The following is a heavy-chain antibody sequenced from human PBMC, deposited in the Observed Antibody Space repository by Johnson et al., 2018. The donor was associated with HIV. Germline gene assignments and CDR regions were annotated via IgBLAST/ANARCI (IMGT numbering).Heavy chain of an antibody. CDR1: GFTFDDYG. D-gene: IGHD6-6*01. Sequence: GFTFDDYGMSWVRQAPGKGLEWVANIKQDGSEKYYVDSVKGRFTISRDNAKNSLYLQMNSLRAEDTAVYYCARANGQLGGAFDIWGQGTMVTVSS. J-gene: IGHJ3*02. V-gene: IGHV3-7*03. CDR2: IKQDGSEK. CDR3: ARANGQLGGAFDI.